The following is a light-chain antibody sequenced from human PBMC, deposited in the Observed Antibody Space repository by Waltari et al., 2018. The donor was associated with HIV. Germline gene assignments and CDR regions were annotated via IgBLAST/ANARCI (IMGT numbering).Light chain of an antibody. CDR1: SSDVGGYNY. CDR3: RSYTSSSTLV. J-gene: IGLJ3*02. CDR2: DVS. Sequence: QSALTQPASVSGSPGQSITISCTGTSSDVGGYNYVSWYQQHPGKAPKLLIYDVSNRTAGVSIRFSSSKSGNTASLTISGLQAEDEADYYCRSYTSSSTLVFGGGTKLTVL. V-gene: IGLV2-14*03.